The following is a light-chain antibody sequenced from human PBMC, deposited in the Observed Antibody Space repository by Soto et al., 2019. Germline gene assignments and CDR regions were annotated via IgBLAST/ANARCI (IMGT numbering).Light chain of an antibody. CDR2: EVT. V-gene: IGLV2-23*02. CDR3: CSYAGSTTRI. CDR1: SSDVGNFNL. J-gene: IGLJ2*01. Sequence: QSALTQHASVSGSPGQSITVSCTGTSSDVGNFNLVSWYQQHPGKVPKLLIYEVTKRPSGISDRFSGSKSGNTASLTISGLQAEDEAYYYCCSYAGSTTRIFGGGTKVTVL.